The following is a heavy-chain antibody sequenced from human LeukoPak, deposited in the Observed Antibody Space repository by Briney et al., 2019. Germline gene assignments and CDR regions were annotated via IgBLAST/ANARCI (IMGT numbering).Heavy chain of an antibody. J-gene: IGHJ4*02. D-gene: IGHD5-12*01. V-gene: IGHV1-2*02. CDR1: QYLFANYY. Sequence: ASVKVSCKTPQYLFANYYIHWVRQAPGHGLEWLGRINPDGHGSSYARKILGRVIMTTDTSINTAYMELSILTSDDTAVYFCVTSRYSGHDLGYWGQGTLVTVSP. CDR2: INPDGHGS. CDR3: VTSRYSGHDLGY.